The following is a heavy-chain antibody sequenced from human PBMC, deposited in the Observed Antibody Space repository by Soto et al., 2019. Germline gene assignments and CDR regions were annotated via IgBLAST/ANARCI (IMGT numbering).Heavy chain of an antibody. CDR3: ARGIPSRWMDV. CDR1: GYTFTANY. D-gene: IGHD6-13*01. V-gene: IGHV1-2*04. CDR2: INPNSGAT. Sequence: ASVKVSCKASGYTFTANYLHWVRQAPGQGLEWMGWINPNSGATNYAQRFQAWVTMTRDTSISTAYMELSRLTFDDTAVYYCARGIPSRWMDVWGQGTTDTGSS. J-gene: IGHJ6*02.